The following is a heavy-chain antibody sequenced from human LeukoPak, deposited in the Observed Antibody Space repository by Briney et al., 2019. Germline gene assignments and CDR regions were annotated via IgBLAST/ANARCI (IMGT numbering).Heavy chain of an antibody. J-gene: IGHJ4*02. Sequence: SETLALTCTVSGGSISSYYWSWIRQPPGKGLEWVGYIYYSGTTNYNPSFKSRVTISVDTSKNQFSLKLNSVTAADTAVYYCARHGYSYGLFNYWGQGTLVTVSS. CDR2: IYYSGTT. V-gene: IGHV4-59*08. CDR3: ARHGYSYGLFNY. D-gene: IGHD5-18*01. CDR1: GGSISSYY.